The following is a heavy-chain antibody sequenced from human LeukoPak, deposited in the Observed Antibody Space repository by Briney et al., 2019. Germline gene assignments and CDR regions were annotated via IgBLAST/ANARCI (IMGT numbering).Heavy chain of an antibody. CDR3: ALNFDY. J-gene: IGHJ4*02. CDR1: GGSIRGSSYS. V-gene: IGHV4-39*01. CDR2: IYASGST. Sequence: SETLSLTCTFSGGSIRGSSYSWGWIRQPPGKGLEWIGHIYASGSTNYSPSLKSRVTISVDTSKNQFTLKLNSVTAADTAVYFCALNFDYWGQGTLVTVSS.